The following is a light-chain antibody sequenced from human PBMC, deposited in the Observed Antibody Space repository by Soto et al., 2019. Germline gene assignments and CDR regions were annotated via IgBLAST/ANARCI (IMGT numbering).Light chain of an antibody. Sequence: EIVLTQSPATLSLSPGKRATLSCRASQSVSNFLAWYQQKPGQAPRLLIYDTSNRAAGVPARFGGGGSGTDFTLTINNLEPEDFAVYYCQQRSNWPITFGQGTRLEIK. CDR2: DTS. CDR1: QSVSNF. V-gene: IGKV3-11*01. J-gene: IGKJ5*01. CDR3: QQRSNWPIT.